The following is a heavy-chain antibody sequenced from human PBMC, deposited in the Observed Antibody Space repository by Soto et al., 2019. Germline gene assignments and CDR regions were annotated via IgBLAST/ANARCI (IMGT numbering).Heavy chain of an antibody. J-gene: IGHJ4*02. V-gene: IGHV1-3*01. CDR2: ITAGSANT. Sequence: GASVKVSCKNSGYTFTSYALHWVRQAPGQRLEWMGWITAGSANTQFSQTFKDRVRFTRDTSATTAYMELSSLTSEDTAVYYCARQGDTYRYGLDYWGQGALVTVSS. D-gene: IGHD5-18*01. CDR1: GYTFTSYA. CDR3: ARQGDTYRYGLDY.